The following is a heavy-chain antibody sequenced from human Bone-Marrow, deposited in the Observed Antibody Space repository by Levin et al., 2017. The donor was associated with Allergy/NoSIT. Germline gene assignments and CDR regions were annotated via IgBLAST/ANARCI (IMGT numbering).Heavy chain of an antibody. Sequence: PSETLSLTCSVSGGSISSSGYYWGWIRQPPGKGLEWIGNIFYSGRTYSNPSLKSRVTMSVDTSKNQFSLKLSSVTAADTAVYYCARVDSSGYTPTNYFDYWGQGTLVTVSS. J-gene: IGHJ4*02. CDR2: IFYSGRT. CDR1: GGSISSSGYY. V-gene: IGHV4-39*07. D-gene: IGHD3-22*01. CDR3: ARVDSSGYTPTNYFDY.